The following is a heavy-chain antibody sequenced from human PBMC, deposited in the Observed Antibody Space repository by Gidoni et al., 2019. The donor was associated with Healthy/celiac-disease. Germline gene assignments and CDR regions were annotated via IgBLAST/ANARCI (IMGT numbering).Heavy chain of an antibody. CDR1: GFTFSDYY. J-gene: IGHJ6*02. CDR2: ISSSGSTR. Sequence: QVQLVASGGGLVKPGGSLRLSCAASGFTFSDYYLSCIRQAPGKGLEWVSYISSSGSTRYYADSVKGRFTISRDNAKNSLYLQMNSLRAEDTAVYYCARYCSSTSCYTQDYYYYYYGMDVWGQGTTVTVSS. CDR3: ARYCSSTSCYTQDYYYYYYGMDV. D-gene: IGHD2-2*02. V-gene: IGHV3-11*01.